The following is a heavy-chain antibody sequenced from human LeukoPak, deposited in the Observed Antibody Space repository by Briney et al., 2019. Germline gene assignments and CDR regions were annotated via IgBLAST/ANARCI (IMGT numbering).Heavy chain of an antibody. CDR2: INSDGKTT. J-gene: IGHJ4*02. V-gene: IGHV3-74*01. Sequence: GGSLRLSCAAFGFTFSNSWMHWVRQAPGKGLVWVSRINSDGKTTTYADSVKGRFTISRDNADNTLYLQMNSLSAEDTALYYCAKDYPPYLGQGTLVTVS. CDR1: GFTFSNSW. CDR3: AKDYPPY.